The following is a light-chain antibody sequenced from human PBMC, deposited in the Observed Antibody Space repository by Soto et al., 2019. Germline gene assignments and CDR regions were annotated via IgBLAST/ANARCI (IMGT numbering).Light chain of an antibody. Sequence: EIAMTQSPATLSVSPGERATLSCRASQGISTELAWYQQIPGQPPRLLIYSASTRATGVPARFTGSGSGSEFTLTISGLQSEDFAIYYCQQGQNWPLTFGQGTRLEI. V-gene: IGKV3-15*01. CDR3: QQGQNWPLT. CDR2: SAS. J-gene: IGKJ2*01. CDR1: QGISTE.